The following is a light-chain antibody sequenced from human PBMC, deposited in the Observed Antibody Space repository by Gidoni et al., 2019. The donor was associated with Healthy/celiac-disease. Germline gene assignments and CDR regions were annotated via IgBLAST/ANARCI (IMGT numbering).Light chain of an antibody. CDR2: DAS. J-gene: IGKJ1*01. V-gene: IGKV1-5*01. Sequence: DIQKTQYPSTLSASVGDRVTITCRASQSISSWLAWYQQKPGKAPKLLIYDASSLESGVPSRFSGSGSGTEFTLTISSLQPDDFATYYCQQYNSYPETFGQGTKVEIK. CDR3: QQYNSYPET. CDR1: QSISSW.